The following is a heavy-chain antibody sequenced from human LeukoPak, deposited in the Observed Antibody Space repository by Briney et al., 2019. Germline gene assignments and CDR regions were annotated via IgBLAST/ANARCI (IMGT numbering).Heavy chain of an antibody. CDR3: ASIDPSSGSYADAFDI. V-gene: IGHV1-69*13. D-gene: IGHD1-26*01. CDR1: GGTFSSYA. Sequence: SVKVSCKASGGTFSSYAISWVRQAPGQGLEWMGGIIPIFGTANYAQKFQGRVTITADESTSTAYMELSSLGSEDTAVYYCASIDPSSGSYADAFDIWGQGTMVTVSS. J-gene: IGHJ3*02. CDR2: IIPIFGTA.